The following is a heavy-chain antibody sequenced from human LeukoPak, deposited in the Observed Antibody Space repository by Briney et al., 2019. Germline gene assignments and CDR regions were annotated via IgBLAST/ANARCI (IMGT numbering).Heavy chain of an antibody. CDR3: AREVRAIPSWFDP. V-gene: IGHV1-69*13. CDR1: GGTFSSYA. J-gene: IGHJ5*02. D-gene: IGHD3-10*01. Sequence: SVKVSCKASGGTFSSYAISWVRQAPGQGLEWMGGIIPIFGAANYAQKFQGRVTITADESTSTAYMELSSLRSEDTAVYYCAREVRAIPSWFDPWGQGTLVTVSS. CDR2: IIPIFGAA.